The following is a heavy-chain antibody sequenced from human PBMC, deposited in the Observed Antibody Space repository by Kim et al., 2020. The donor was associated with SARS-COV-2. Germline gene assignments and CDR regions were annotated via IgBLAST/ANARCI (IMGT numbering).Heavy chain of an antibody. J-gene: IGHJ6*03. D-gene: IGHD6-13*01. Sequence: GGSLRLSCAASGFTFSSYGMHWVRQAPGKGLEWVAVIWYDGSNKYYADSVKGRFTISRDNSKNTLYLQMNSLRAEDTAVYYCARDGYPGYSSSWHYYYMDVWGKGTTVTVSS. CDR3: ARDGYPGYSSSWHYYYMDV. CDR2: IWYDGSNK. CDR1: GFTFSSYG. V-gene: IGHV3-33*01.